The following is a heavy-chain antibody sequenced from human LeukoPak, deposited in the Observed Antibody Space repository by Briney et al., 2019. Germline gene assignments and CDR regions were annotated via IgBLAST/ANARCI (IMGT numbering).Heavy chain of an antibody. Sequence: SETLSLTCTVSGGSISTYYWSWIRQPPGKGLEWIGYIYNSGSTNYNPSLQSRVTISVDTSKNQFSLRLTSVTAADTAVYYCAKAVAAAGRFGFDPWGQGALVTVSS. CDR2: IYNSGST. D-gene: IGHD6-13*01. CDR1: GGSISTYY. CDR3: AKAVAAAGRFGFDP. V-gene: IGHV4-59*01. J-gene: IGHJ5*02.